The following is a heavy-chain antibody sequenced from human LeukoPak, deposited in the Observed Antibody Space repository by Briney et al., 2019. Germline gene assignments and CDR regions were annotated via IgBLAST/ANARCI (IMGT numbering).Heavy chain of an antibody. Sequence: GGSLRLSCAASGFTFSSYGMHWVRQAPGKGLEWVAVIWYDGSNKYYADSVKGRFTISRDNSKNTLYLQMNSLRAEDTAVYYCARGRYYYDSSGQLFDYWGQGTLVTVSS. CDR2: IWYDGSNK. CDR3: ARGRYYYDSSGQLFDY. CDR1: GFTFSSYG. D-gene: IGHD3-22*01. J-gene: IGHJ4*02. V-gene: IGHV3-33*01.